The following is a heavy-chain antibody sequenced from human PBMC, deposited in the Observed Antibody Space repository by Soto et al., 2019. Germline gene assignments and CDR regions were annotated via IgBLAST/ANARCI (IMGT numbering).Heavy chain of an antibody. CDR2: IYYSGST. J-gene: IGHJ4*02. CDR3: ARDRGGNSGYFDY. CDR1: GGSFSGYY. Sequence: SETLSLTCAVYGGSFSGYYWSWIRQPPGKGLEWIGYIYYSGSTYYNPSLKGRVTISVDTSKNQFSLKLSSVTAADTAVYYCARDRGGNSGYFDYWGQGTLVTVSS. D-gene: IGHD2-21*02. V-gene: IGHV4-34*09.